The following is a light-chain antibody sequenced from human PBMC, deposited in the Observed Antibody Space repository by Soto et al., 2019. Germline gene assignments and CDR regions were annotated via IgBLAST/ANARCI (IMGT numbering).Light chain of an antibody. J-gene: IGKJ4*01. CDR1: QTVTDNS. CDR3: QQYGSSPLT. Sequence: GVSQFPCTLSLSTGERATLSCRASQTVTDNSLAWYQQKVGRAPRALIYGASSRATGIPDRFSGSGSGTDFTLTISRLEPEDFAVYYCQQYGSSPLTFGGGTKVAIK. V-gene: IGKV3-20*01. CDR2: GAS.